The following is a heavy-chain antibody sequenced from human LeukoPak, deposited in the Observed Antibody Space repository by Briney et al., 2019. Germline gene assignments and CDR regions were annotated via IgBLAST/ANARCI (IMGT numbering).Heavy chain of an antibody. CDR3: ARVVVEQGRSDAFDI. V-gene: IGHV3-66*01. CDR2: IYPGDNT. J-gene: IGHJ3*02. Sequence: GGSLRLSCAASGFTVSTNYMSWVRQAPGKTLEWVSVIYPGDNTYYADSVKGRFTMSRDNSKNTLFLQVNSLRVEDTAVYYCARVVVEQGRSDAFDIWGQGTLVTVSS. D-gene: IGHD4-17*01. CDR1: GFTVSTNY.